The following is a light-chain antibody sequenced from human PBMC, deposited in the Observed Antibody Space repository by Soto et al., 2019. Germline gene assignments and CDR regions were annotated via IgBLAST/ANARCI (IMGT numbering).Light chain of an antibody. J-gene: IGKJ1*01. CDR1: QSIGRW. CDR2: DAS. CDR3: QQYNSYSWT. V-gene: IGKV1-5*01. Sequence: DIQMTPSPSTLSASIADRVTITCRASQSIGRWLAWYQQKPGKAPNLLIYDASSLQSGVPSRFSGSGSGTEFTLTISSLQPDDFATYSCQQYNSYSWTFGQGTKVDIK.